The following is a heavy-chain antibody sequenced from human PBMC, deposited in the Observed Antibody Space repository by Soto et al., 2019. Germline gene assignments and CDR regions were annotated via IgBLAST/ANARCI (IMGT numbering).Heavy chain of an antibody. J-gene: IGHJ4*02. V-gene: IGHV3-23*01. CDR1: GFTFSSYA. D-gene: IGHD1-1*01. Sequence: GGSLRLSCAASGFTFSSYAMSWVRQAPGKGLEWVSAISGSGGSTYYADSVKGRFTISRDNSKNTLYLQMNSLRAEDTAVYYCAKWTLGVGLNQERGWIDYWGQGTLVTVSS. CDR2: ISGSGGST. CDR3: AKWTLGVGLNQERGWIDY.